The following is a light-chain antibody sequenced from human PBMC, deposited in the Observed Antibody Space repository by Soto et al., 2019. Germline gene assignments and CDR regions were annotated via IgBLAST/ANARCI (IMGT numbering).Light chain of an antibody. CDR1: SSNIGADYD. V-gene: IGLV1-40*01. Sequence: QSVLTQPPSVSGAPGQRVTISCTGGSSNIGADYDVQWYQQVPGTAPKLLIYGNTNRPSGVPDRFSGSISGTSASLAISGLQAEDEADYYYQSHDSSLSAHVVFGGGTKVTV. CDR2: GNT. CDR3: QSHDSSLSAHVV. J-gene: IGLJ2*01.